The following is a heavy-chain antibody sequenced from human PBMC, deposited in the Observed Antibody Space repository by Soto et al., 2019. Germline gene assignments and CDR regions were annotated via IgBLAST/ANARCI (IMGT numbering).Heavy chain of an antibody. CDR2: INGDGSST. V-gene: IGHV3-74*01. J-gene: IGHJ4*02. CDR1: GFTFSSYW. CDR3: VTKANTNSWFVGDY. D-gene: IGHD6-13*01. Sequence: EVQLVESGGGLVQPGGSLRLSCAASGFTFSSYWMHWVRQAPGKRLVWISRINGDGSSTDYAESVRGRFTISRDNAKNTLYLQMTSLRAEDTAVYYCVTKANTNSWFVGDYWGQGNLVTVSS.